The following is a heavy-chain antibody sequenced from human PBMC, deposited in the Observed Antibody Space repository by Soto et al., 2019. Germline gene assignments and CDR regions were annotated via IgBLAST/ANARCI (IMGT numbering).Heavy chain of an antibody. D-gene: IGHD1-26*01. J-gene: IGHJ3*02. CDR1: GIIVSVNY. Sequence: EEQLVESGGGLIQPGGSLSLSCAVSGIIVSVNYMSWVRQAPGKGLEWVSLMFGSGTYYADSVKGRFINSKDTSKNTLYLQMNSLRAEDTAVYYCARPHSGRYPWAFDIWGQGTIVTVSS. CDR3: ARPHSGRYPWAFDI. V-gene: IGHV3-53*01. CDR2: MFGSGT.